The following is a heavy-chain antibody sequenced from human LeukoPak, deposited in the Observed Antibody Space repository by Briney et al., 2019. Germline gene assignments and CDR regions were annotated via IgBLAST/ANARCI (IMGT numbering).Heavy chain of an antibody. J-gene: IGHJ4*02. Sequence: SVKVSCKASGGTFSSYAISWVRQAPGQGLEWMGGIIPIFGTANCAQKFQGRVTITADESTSTAYMELSSLRSEDTAVYYCASNVRGYSGYDWDSAGDYWGQGTLVTVSS. CDR1: GGTFSSYA. V-gene: IGHV1-69*01. CDR3: ASNVRGYSGYDWDSAGDY. D-gene: IGHD5-12*01. CDR2: IIPIFGTA.